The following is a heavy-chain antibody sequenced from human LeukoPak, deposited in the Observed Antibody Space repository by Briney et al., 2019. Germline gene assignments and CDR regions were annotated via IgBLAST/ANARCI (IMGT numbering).Heavy chain of an antibody. CDR2: LRSDGTSA. D-gene: IGHD3-3*01. V-gene: IGHV3-74*03. Sequence: GGSLRLSCAASGFTFSNWMSWVRQVSGKGLVCVARLRSDGTSAMYADSVKGRFTISRDNSKRTLFLQMNSLRAEDTAFYYCAKAELGVDTFFDYWGQGTLVTVPS. CDR3: AKAELGVDTFFDY. CDR1: GFTFSNW. J-gene: IGHJ4*02.